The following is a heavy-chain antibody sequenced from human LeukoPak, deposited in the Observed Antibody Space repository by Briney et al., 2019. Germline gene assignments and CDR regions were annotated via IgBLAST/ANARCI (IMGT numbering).Heavy chain of an antibody. D-gene: IGHD5-18*01. Sequence: GGSLRLSCAASGFTFSSYAMSWVRQAPGKGLEWVSAISGSGGSTYYADSVKGRFTISRDNSKNTLYLQMNSLRAEDTAVYYCAKDRRGGYSYGSGGLDYWGQGTLVTVSS. CDR3: AKDRRGGYSYGSGGLDY. J-gene: IGHJ4*02. V-gene: IGHV3-23*01. CDR1: GFTFSSYA. CDR2: ISGSGGST.